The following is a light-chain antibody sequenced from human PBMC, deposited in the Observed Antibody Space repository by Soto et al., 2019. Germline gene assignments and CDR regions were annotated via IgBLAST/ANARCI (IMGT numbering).Light chain of an antibody. CDR2: DVS. V-gene: IGLV2-14*03. CDR3: SSYTSSSTLSTYV. Sequence: QSALTQAASVSGSPGHAITISCTGTRSAVGGYNYVSWYQHHPGKAPKLMIYDVSNRPSGVSNRFSGSKSANSASLIISGLQAEDEADYYCSSYTSSSTLSTYVFGTG. J-gene: IGLJ1*01. CDR1: RSAVGGYNY.